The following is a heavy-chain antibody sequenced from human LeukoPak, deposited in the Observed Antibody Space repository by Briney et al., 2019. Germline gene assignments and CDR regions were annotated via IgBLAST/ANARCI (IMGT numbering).Heavy chain of an antibody. CDR1: GYSISSGYY. D-gene: IGHD3-22*01. CDR2: IYHSGST. J-gene: IGHJ4*02. CDR3: ARDKYYYDSSGYYYFDY. V-gene: IGHV4-38-2*02. Sequence: SETLSLTCTVSGYSISSGYYWGWIRQPPGKGLEWLGSIYHSGSTYYNPSLKSRVTISVDTSKDQFSLKLTSVTAADTAVYYCARDKYYYDSSGYYYFDYWGQGTLVTVSS.